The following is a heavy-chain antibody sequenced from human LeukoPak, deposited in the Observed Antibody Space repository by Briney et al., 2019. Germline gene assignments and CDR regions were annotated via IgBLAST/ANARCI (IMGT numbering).Heavy chain of an antibody. CDR3: ARAGHNSNSGGYDF. V-gene: IGHV1-2*02. D-gene: IGHD3-22*01. J-gene: IGHJ4*02. CDR1: GYTFIDHY. Sequence: GASVKASCKPSGYTFIDHYLHWVRQAPGQGLESLGWIDPDTGDTNYPQKFQGRVTTTRDTSISTAYMELNRLRSDDTAVYYCARAGHNSNSGGYDFWGLGTLVTVSS. CDR2: IDPDTGDT.